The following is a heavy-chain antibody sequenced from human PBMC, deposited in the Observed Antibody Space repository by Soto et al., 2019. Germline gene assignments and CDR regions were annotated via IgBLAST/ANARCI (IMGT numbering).Heavy chain of an antibody. CDR3: AREYRYRGSYFDY. CDR2: IIPIFGTA. V-gene: IGHV1-69*13. J-gene: IGHJ4*02. Sequence: SVKVSCKASGCTFSSYAISWVRQAPGQGLEWMGGIIPIFGTANYAQKFQGRVTITADESTSTAYMELSSLRSEDTAVYYCAREYRYRGSYFDYRGQGNRATVPS. D-gene: IGHD1-26*01. CDR1: GCTFSSYA.